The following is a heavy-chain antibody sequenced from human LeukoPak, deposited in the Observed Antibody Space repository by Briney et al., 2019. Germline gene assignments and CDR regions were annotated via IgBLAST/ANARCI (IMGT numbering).Heavy chain of an antibody. CDR2: IIPTFGTA. J-gene: IGHJ5*02. Sequence: ASVKVSCKASGGTFSSYAISWVRQAPGQGLEWMGRIIPTFGTANYAQKFQGRVTITTDESTSTAYMELSSLRSEDTAVYYCARDRLAAAGTGWFDPWGQGTLVTVSS. CDR3: ARDRLAAAGTGWFDP. CDR1: GGTFSSYA. D-gene: IGHD6-13*01. V-gene: IGHV1-69*05.